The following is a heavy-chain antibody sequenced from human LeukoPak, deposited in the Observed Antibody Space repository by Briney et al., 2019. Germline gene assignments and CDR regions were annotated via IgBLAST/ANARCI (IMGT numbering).Heavy chain of an antibody. J-gene: IGHJ6*03. Sequence: GESLKISRKGSGYSFTSYWIGWVRQMPGKGLERMGIIYPSDSDTRYSPSFQGQVTISADKSISTAYLQWSSLKASDTAMYYCARMIVGASFYYYMDVWGKGTTVTISS. CDR1: GYSFTSYW. CDR3: ARMIVGASFYYYMDV. CDR2: IYPSDSDT. D-gene: IGHD1-26*01. V-gene: IGHV5-51*01.